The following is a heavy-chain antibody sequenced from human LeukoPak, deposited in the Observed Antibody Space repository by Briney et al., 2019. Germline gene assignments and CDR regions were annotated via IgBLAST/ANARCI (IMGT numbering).Heavy chain of an antibody. Sequence: GGSLRLSCAASGFTVSSNYMSWVRQAPRKGLEWVSVIYSGGSTYYADSVKGRFTISRHNSKDTLYLQMNSLRAEDTAVYYCARYTLHHDAFDIWGQGTMVTVSS. CDR2: IYSGGST. CDR1: GFTVSSNY. CDR3: ARYTLHHDAFDI. V-gene: IGHV3-53*04. J-gene: IGHJ3*02.